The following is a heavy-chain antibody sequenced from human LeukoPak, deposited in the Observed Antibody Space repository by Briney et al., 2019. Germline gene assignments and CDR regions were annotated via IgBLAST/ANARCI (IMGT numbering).Heavy chain of an antibody. CDR3: AELGITMIGGV. Sequence: GGSLRLSCAASGFTFSSYSTNWVRQAPGKGLKWVSSIISSSGYIYYADSVKGRFTISRANAKNSLYLQMASLRAEDTAVYYCAELGITMIGGVWGKGTTVTISS. V-gene: IGHV3-21*01. D-gene: IGHD3-10*02. J-gene: IGHJ6*04. CDR2: IISSSGYI. CDR1: GFTFSSYS.